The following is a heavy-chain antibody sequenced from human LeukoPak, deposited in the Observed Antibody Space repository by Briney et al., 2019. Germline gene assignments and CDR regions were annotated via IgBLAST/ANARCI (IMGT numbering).Heavy chain of an antibody. J-gene: IGHJ4*02. V-gene: IGHV1-8*01. CDR3: ARGLTMVRGPPMGY. CDR1: GYTFTGYD. Sequence: ASVKVSCKASGYTFTGYDINWVRQAPGQGLEWMGWMNPNSGNTGYAQKFQGRVTMTRNTSISTAYMELSSLRSEDTAVYYCARGLTMVRGPPMGYWGQGTLVTVSS. CDR2: MNPNSGNT. D-gene: IGHD3-10*01.